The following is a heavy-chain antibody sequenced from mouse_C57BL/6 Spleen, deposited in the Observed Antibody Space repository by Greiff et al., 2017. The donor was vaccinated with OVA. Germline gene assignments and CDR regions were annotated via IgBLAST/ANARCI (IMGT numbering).Heavy chain of an antibody. CDR3: ARSRAYGSSYAMDY. Sequence: QVQLQQSGAELVKPGASVKISCKASGYAFSSYWMNWVKQRPGKGLEWIGQIYPGDGDTNYNGKFKGKATLTADKSSSTAYMQLSSLTAEDSAVYFCARSRAYGSSYAMDYWGQGTSVTVSS. CDR1: GYAFSSYW. CDR2: IYPGDGDT. J-gene: IGHJ4*01. D-gene: IGHD1-1*01. V-gene: IGHV1-80*01.